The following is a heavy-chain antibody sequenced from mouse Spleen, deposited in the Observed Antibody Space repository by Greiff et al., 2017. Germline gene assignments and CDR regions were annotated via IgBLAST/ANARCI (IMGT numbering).Heavy chain of an antibody. CDR3: ARHEEDYSFAY. CDR1: GFTFSDYG. V-gene: IGHV5-15*01. Sequence: EVQLVESGGGLVKPGGSLKLSCAASGFTFSDYGMAWVRQAPGKGPEWVAFISNLAYSIYYADTVTGRFTISRENAKNTLYLEMSSLRSEDTAMYYCARHEEDYSFAYWGQGTLVTVSA. J-gene: IGHJ3*01. CDR2: ISNLAYSI. D-gene: IGHD1-1*01.